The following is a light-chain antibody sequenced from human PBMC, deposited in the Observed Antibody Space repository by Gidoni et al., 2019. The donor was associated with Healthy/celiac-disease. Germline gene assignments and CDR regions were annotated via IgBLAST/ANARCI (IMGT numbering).Light chain of an antibody. Sequence: EIVLTQSPGTLSLSPGERATLSCRASQSVSSSYLAWYQQKPGQAPRLLIYCSSSRATGIPDMFSGSGSGTDFTLTISRLAPVDFAVYYCQQYGSSGWTFGQGTQVEIK. V-gene: IGKV3-20*01. CDR3: QQYGSSGWT. J-gene: IGKJ1*01. CDR2: CSS. CDR1: QSVSSSY.